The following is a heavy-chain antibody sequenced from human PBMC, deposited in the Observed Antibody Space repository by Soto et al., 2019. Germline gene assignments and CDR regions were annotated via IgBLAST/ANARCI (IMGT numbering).Heavy chain of an antibody. Sequence: EVQLVESGGGLVKPGGSLRLSCAASGFTFNNAWMSWVRQAPGKGLEWVGRMKSRSDGGTTDYGAPVKGRFTISRDDAKNTLYLQMNNLKSEDTAVYYCTTDYGSAIYSEHWGQGTLVTASS. V-gene: IGHV3-15*01. J-gene: IGHJ4*01. CDR2: MKSRSDGGTT. D-gene: IGHD3-10*01. CDR1: GFTFNNAW. CDR3: TTDYGSAIYSEH.